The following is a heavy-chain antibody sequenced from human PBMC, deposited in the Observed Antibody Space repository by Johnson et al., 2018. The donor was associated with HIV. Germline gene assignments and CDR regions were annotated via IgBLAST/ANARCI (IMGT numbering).Heavy chain of an antibody. D-gene: IGHD6-13*01. V-gene: IGHV3-66*01. Sequence: EKLVESGGGLVQPGGSLRLSCAASGFTVSSNYMSWVRQAPGKGLEWVSVIYSGGNTYYADSVKGRFTISRDNSKNTLYLQMNSLRVEDTAVYYCARDRGGIAEQSGAFDIWGQGTMVTVSS. CDR1: GFTVSSNY. J-gene: IGHJ3*02. CDR3: ARDRGGIAEQSGAFDI. CDR2: IYSGGNT.